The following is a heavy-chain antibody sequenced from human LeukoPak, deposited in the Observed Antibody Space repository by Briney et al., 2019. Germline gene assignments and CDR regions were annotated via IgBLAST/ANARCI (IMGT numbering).Heavy chain of an antibody. CDR1: GGTFSSYA. V-gene: IGHV1-69*04. CDR2: IIPILGIA. CDR3: ARPYSNGAAAGYYYYYGMDV. Sequence: GASVKVSCKASGGTFSSYAISWVRQAPGQGLEWIGRIIPILGIANYAQKFQGRVTITADKSTSTAYMELSSLRSEDTAVYYCARPYSNGAAAGYYYYYGMDVWGQGTTVTVSS. D-gene: IGHD6-13*01. J-gene: IGHJ6*02.